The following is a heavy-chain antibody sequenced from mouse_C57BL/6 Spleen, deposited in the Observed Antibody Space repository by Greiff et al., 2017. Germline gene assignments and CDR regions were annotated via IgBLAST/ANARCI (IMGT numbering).Heavy chain of an antibody. CDR3: ARDRSNFGD. Sequence: EVLLVESGAGLVKPGGSLKLSCAASGFTFSSYGMSWVRQTPEKGLEWVATISDGGSYTYYPDNVKGRFTLSRDKAKNNLYLQMSHLESEDTAMYYCARDRSNFGDWGQGTLVTVAA. V-gene: IGHV5-4*01. CDR1: GFTFSSYG. CDR2: ISDGGSYT. J-gene: IGHJ3*01. D-gene: IGHD2-5*01.